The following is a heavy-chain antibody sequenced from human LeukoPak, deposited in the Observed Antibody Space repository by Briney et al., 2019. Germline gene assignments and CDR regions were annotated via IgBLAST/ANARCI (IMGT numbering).Heavy chain of an antibody. CDR3: ARTAQMYCSSTSCYNPLDY. CDR1: GFTFSDYY. CDR2: ISSSGSTI. V-gene: IGHV3-11*01. Sequence: GGSLRLSCAASGFTFSDYYMSWIRQAPGKGLEWVSYISSSGSTIYYADSVKGRFTISRDNAKNSLYLQMNSLRAEDTAVYYCARTAQMYCSSTSCYNPLDYWGQGTLVTVSS. D-gene: IGHD2-2*02. J-gene: IGHJ4*02.